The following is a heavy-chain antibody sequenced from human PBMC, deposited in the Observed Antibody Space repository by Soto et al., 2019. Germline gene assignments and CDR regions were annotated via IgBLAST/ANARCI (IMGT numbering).Heavy chain of an antibody. Sequence: QVQLVQSGAEVKKPGASVKVSCKASGYTFTSYDINWVRQATGQGLEWMGWMNPNSGNTGYAQKFQGRVTMTRNTSISTAYMELSSLRSEDTAVYYCARGLKLRSLRSWPFWYWGQGTLVTVSS. J-gene: IGHJ4*02. V-gene: IGHV1-8*01. CDR1: GYTFTSYD. CDR2: MNPNSGNT. CDR3: ARGLKLRSLRSWPFWY. D-gene: IGHD6-13*01.